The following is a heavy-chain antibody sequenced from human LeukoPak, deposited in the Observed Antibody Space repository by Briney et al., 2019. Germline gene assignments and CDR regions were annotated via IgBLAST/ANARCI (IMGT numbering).Heavy chain of an antibody. D-gene: IGHD1-26*01. CDR1: GFTFSNYG. J-gene: IGHJ4*02. Sequence: GGSLRLSCAASGFTFSNYGMSWVRQAPGKGLEWVSVISCVGGDIYYADFVKGPFNISRDNSESTLYLQMNSLRAEGTAVYYCAKSSALSYYAGLDYWGQGTLVTVSS. V-gene: IGHV3-23*01. CDR3: AKSSALSYYAGLDY. CDR2: ISCVGGDI.